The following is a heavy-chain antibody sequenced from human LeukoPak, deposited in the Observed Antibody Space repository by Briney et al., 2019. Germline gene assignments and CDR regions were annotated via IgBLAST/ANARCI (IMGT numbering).Heavy chain of an antibody. CDR3: ARDFLPAAIPGDNWFDP. D-gene: IGHD2-2*02. Sequence: GASVKVSCKASGYTFTGYYMHWVRQAPGQGLEWMGWINPNSGGTNYAQKFQGRVTMTRDTSISTAYMELSRLRSDDTAVYYCARDFLPAAIPGDNWFDPWGQGTLVTVSS. CDR1: GYTFTGYY. V-gene: IGHV1-2*02. CDR2: INPNSGGT. J-gene: IGHJ5*02.